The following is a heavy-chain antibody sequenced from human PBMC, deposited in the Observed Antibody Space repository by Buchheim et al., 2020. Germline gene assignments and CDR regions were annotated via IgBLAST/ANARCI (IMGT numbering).Heavy chain of an antibody. J-gene: IGHJ4*02. CDR2: VDPEDGET. V-gene: IGHV1-69-2*01. CDR3: ATDPADYYDSSGYYYSGDY. Sequence: EVQLVQSGAEVKKPGATVKISCKVSGYTFTDYSMHWVQQAPGKGLEWMGLVDPEDGETIYAEKFQGKITITADTSTDTAYMERNSLRDEDTAVYYCATDPADYYDSSGYYYSGDYWGQG. D-gene: IGHD3-22*01. CDR1: GYTFTDYS.